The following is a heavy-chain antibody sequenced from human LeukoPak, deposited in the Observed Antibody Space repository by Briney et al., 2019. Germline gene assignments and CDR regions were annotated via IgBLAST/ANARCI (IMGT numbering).Heavy chain of an antibody. CDR1: GFTFSSYA. CDR3: AKFYTPNYYDSSGYYWGFDY. V-gene: IGHV3-23*01. J-gene: IGHJ4*02. CDR2: ISGSGGST. Sequence: GGSLRLSCAASGFTFSSYAMSWVRQAPGKGLEWVSAISGSGGSTYYADSVKGRFTISRDNSKNTLYPQMNSLRAEDTAVYYCAKFYTPNYYDSSGYYWGFDYWGQGTLVTVSS. D-gene: IGHD3-22*01.